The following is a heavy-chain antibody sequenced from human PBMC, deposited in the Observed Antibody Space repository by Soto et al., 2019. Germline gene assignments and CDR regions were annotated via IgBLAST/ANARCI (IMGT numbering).Heavy chain of an antibody. D-gene: IGHD5-18*01. Sequence: QVQLVESGGGVVQPGRSLRLSCAASGFTFSSYAMHWVRQAPGKGLEWVAVISYDGSNKYYADSVKGRFTISRDNSKNXXYLQMNRLRAEDTAVYYCARDPLWGTAMVLWYFALWGRGTLVTVSS. CDR3: ARDPLWGTAMVLWYFAL. CDR1: GFTFSSYA. CDR2: ISYDGSNK. V-gene: IGHV3-30-3*01. J-gene: IGHJ2*01.